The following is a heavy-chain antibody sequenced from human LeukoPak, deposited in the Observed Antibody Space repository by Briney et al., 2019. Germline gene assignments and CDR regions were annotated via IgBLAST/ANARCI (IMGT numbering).Heavy chain of an antibody. CDR1: GFTFSSYS. D-gene: IGHD3-9*01. Sequence: GGSLRLSCAASGFTFSSYSMNWVRQAPGKGLEWVSYISGSSSYIYYADSVKGRFTISRDNSKNTLNLQMNSLRDEDTAVYYCAKDGARYLLTYYFEYWGQGTLVTVSP. CDR3: AKDGARYLLTYYFEY. J-gene: IGHJ4*02. CDR2: ISGSSSYI. V-gene: IGHV3-21*01.